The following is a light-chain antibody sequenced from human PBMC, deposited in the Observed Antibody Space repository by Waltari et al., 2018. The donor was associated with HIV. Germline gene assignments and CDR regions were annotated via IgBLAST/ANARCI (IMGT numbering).Light chain of an antibody. V-gene: IGKV1-39*01. Sequence: DIQMTQSPTSLSTSVGDRVTITCRASQNISNYLNWYQQRPGKAPNLLIYAASSLQSGVPSRFSGSGSGTDFTLTISSLQPEDFAAYYCQQSYSIPITFGQGTRLEIK. CDR3: QQSYSIPIT. CDR2: AAS. CDR1: QNISNY. J-gene: IGKJ5*01.